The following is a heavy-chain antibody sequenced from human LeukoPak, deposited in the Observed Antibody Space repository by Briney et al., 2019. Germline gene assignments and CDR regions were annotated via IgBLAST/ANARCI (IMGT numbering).Heavy chain of an antibody. CDR2: IYSGGST. CDR1: GSTVSSNY. D-gene: IGHD6-13*01. CDR3: ARSRSSWYAFFY. Sequence: GGSLRLSCAASGSTVSSNYMSWVRQAPGKGLEWVSVIYSGGSTYYADSVKGRFTISRDNSKNTLYLQMNSLRAEDTAVYYCARSRSSWYAFFYWGQGTLVTVSS. V-gene: IGHV3-53*01. J-gene: IGHJ4*02.